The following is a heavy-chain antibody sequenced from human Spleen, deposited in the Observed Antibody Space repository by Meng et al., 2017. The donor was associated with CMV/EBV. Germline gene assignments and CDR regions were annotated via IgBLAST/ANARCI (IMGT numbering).Heavy chain of an antibody. D-gene: IGHD3/OR15-3a*01. V-gene: IGHV3-23*01. CDR3: AKDPPSSADLWTGYWVYFDY. J-gene: IGHJ4*02. Sequence: GGSLRLSCAASGFTFSSYAMSWVRQAPGKGLEWVSAISGSGGSTYSADSVKGRFTISRDNSKNTLYLQMNSLRAEDTAVYYCAKDPPSSADLWTGYWVYFDYWGQGTLVTVSS. CDR2: ISGSGGST. CDR1: GFTFSSYA.